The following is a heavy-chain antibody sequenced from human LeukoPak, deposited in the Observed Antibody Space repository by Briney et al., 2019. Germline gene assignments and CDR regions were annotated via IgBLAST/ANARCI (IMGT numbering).Heavy chain of an antibody. CDR3: AREIPEGVSSGWYVRWYYYYYMDV. CDR2: INWNGGST. CDR1: GFTFDDYG. D-gene: IGHD6-19*01. J-gene: IGHJ6*03. V-gene: IGHV3-20*04. Sequence: GGSLRLPCAASGFTFDDYGMSWVRQAPGKGLEWVSGINWNGGSTGYADSVKGRFTISRDNAKNSLYLQMNSLRAEDTALYYCAREIPEGVSSGWYVRWYYYYYMDVWGKGTTVTVSS.